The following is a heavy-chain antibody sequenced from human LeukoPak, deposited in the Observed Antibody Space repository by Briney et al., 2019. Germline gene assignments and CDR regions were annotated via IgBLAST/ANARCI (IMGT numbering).Heavy chain of an antibody. CDR3: ARVGTTNYYFSYMDV. Sequence: GGSLRHSCAASGFTFSTYTMNWGRQAPGKGLEWVSYVSSSGGTIYYADSGKVRFTISRDNAKNSLYLQMNSLRAEDTAVYYCARVGTTNYYFSYMDVWGKGTTVTVSS. CDR1: GFTFSTYT. J-gene: IGHJ6*03. V-gene: IGHV3-48*04. D-gene: IGHD2-2*01. CDR2: VSSSGGTI.